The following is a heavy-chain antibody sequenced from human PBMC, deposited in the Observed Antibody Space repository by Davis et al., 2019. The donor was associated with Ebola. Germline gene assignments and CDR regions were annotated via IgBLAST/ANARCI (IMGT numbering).Heavy chain of an antibody. Sequence: SETLSLTCAVYSGSFSGYYWSWIRQSPGKGLDWIGEINPSGSTNYNPSLKSRVTISVDTSKNQFSLKLSSVTAADTAVYYCARDGVVPAANYGMDVWGQGTTVTVSS. J-gene: IGHJ6*02. CDR2: INPSGST. V-gene: IGHV4-34*01. D-gene: IGHD2-2*01. CDR3: ARDGVVPAANYGMDV. CDR1: SGSFSGYY.